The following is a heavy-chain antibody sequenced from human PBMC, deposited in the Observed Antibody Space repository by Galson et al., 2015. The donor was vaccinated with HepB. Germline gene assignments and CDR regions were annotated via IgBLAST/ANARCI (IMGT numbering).Heavy chain of an antibody. J-gene: IGHJ4*02. CDR2: ISYDGSNK. Sequence: SLRLSCAASGFTFSSYGMHWVRQAPGKGLEWVAVISYDGSNKYYADSVKGRFTISRDNSKNTLYLQMNSLRAEDAAVYYCARALYGYSSGWPFDYWGRGTLVTVSS. CDR1: GFTFSSYG. D-gene: IGHD6-19*01. CDR3: ARALYGYSSGWPFDY. V-gene: IGHV3-30*03.